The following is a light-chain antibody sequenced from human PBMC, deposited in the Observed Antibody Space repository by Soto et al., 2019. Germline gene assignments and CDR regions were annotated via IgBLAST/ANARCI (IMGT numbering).Light chain of an antibody. V-gene: IGKV3-11*01. Sequence: EIVMTQSPATLSVSPGERATLSCRASQSVSSNLAWYQQKPGQAPRLLIYDASNRATGIPARFSGSGSGTDFTLTISSLEPEAFAVYYCQQRSNWAGTFGQGTKVDI. CDR1: QSVSSN. CDR2: DAS. CDR3: QQRSNWAGT. J-gene: IGKJ1*01.